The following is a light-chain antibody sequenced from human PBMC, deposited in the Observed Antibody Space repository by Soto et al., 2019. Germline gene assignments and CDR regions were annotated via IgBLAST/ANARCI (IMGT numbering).Light chain of an antibody. CDR1: KIGSES. Sequence: SYELTQAPSVSVAPGQTARITCGGNKIGSESVHWYQQKPGQAPVLVVYDDSDRPSGIPERFSGSNSGNTATLTISRVAAGDEADYYCQVWDSISDHPVFGGGTK. V-gene: IGLV3-21*02. J-gene: IGLJ2*01. CDR2: DDS. CDR3: QVWDSISDHPV.